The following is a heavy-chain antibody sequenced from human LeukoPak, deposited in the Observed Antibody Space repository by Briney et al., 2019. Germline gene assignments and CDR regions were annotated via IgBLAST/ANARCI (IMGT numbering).Heavy chain of an antibody. CDR2: INHSGST. CDR1: GGSFSGYY. J-gene: IGHJ6*03. D-gene: IGHD6-6*01. V-gene: IGHV4-34*01. CDR3: ARSQFKYSGSPRSKGYYMDV. Sequence: SENLSLTCAVYGGSFSGYYWSWIRQPPGKGLEWIGEINHSGSTNYNPSLKSRVAISVDTSKNQFSLKLSSVTAADTAVYYCARSQFKYSGSPRSKGYYMDVWGKGTTVTVSS.